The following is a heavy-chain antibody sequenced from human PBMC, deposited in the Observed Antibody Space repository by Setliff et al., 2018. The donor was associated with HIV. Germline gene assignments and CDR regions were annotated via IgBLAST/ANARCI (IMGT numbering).Heavy chain of an antibody. CDR1: GFTFSNFA. Sequence: GGSLRLSCAASGFTFSNFAVHWVRQAPGKGLEWVAVISYDGRNKYYANSVKGRFTISRDNSRNTLYLQMNSLRPEDSAVYYCARAGSGSPLILFDYWGQGTLVTVSS. J-gene: IGHJ4*02. V-gene: IGHV3-30*04. CDR3: ARAGSGSPLILFDY. CDR2: ISYDGRNK. D-gene: IGHD1-26*01.